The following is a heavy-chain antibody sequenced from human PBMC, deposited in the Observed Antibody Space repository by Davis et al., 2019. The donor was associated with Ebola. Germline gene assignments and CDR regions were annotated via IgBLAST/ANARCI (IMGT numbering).Heavy chain of an antibody. CDR3: ARRRVIHDVATNDYFDY. J-gene: IGHJ4*02. V-gene: IGHV5-51*01. CDR2: IYPGDSDT. CDR1: GYSFTNYW. D-gene: IGHD5-12*01. Sequence: GESLKISCKGSGYSFTNYWIGWVRQMPGKGLEWMGIIYPGDSDTKYSPSFQGQVTISADKSISTAYLQWSSLKASDTAMYYCARRRVIHDVATNDYFDYWGQGTLVTVSS.